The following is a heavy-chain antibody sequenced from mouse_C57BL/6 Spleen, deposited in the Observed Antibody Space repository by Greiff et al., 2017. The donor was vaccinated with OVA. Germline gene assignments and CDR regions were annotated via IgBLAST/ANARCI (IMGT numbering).Heavy chain of an antibody. Sequence: EVQLQQSGPELVKPGASVKISCKASGYTFTDYYMNWVKQSHGKSLEWIGDINPNNGGTSYNQKFKGKATLTVDKSSSTAYMELRSLTSEDSAVYYCARDYVIYYAMDYWGQGTSVTVSS. V-gene: IGHV1-26*01. CDR2: INPNNGGT. CDR3: ARDYVIYYAMDY. CDR1: GYTFTDYY. D-gene: IGHD2-4*01. J-gene: IGHJ4*01.